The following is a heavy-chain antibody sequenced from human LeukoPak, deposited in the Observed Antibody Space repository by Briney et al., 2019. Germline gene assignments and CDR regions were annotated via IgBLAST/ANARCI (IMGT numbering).Heavy chain of an antibody. CDR2: IYSSGRT. CDR3: ARDGRGYLQDFDC. J-gene: IGHJ4*02. V-gene: IGHV4-61*02. Sequence: PSQTLSLTCTVSGDSINSGRYYWSWIRQPAGKGLEWIGRIYSSGRTNYNPSLKSRVTISVDTSKNQFSLKLSSVTAADTAVYYCARDGRGYLQDFDCWGQGTLVTVSS. CDR1: GDSINSGRYY. D-gene: IGHD3-3*01.